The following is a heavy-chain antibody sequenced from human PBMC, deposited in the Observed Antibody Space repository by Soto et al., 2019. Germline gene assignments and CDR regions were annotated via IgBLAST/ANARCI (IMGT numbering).Heavy chain of an antibody. J-gene: IGHJ6*02. CDR1: GFTFSSYA. V-gene: IGHV3-23*01. D-gene: IGHD6-13*01. Sequence: EVQLLESGGGLVQPGGSLRLSCAASGFTFSSYAMSWVRQAPGKGLEWVSVISGSGDSTYYADSVRGRFTISRANSNNTLYMQMNGLRAEDTAVYYCAKDRDGAAAGPTKFYGMDVWGQGTTVTVSS. CDR2: ISGSGDST. CDR3: AKDRDGAAAGPTKFYGMDV.